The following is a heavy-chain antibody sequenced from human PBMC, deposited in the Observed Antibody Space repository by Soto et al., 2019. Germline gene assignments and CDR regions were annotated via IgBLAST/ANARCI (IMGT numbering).Heavy chain of an antibody. CDR3: ARDKERQRLGGNYYYAMDV. Sequence: QVQLVQSGAEVKKPGSSVKVSCKASGGTFNTFAISWVRQAPGQGFEWLGGINPIFRTPDYAQKFQDRVTIIADASASTAYMELSSLRSDDTAVYYCARDKERQRLGGNYYYAMDVWGQGTTVTVSS. CDR2: INPIFRTP. J-gene: IGHJ6*02. V-gene: IGHV1-69*12. D-gene: IGHD5-12*01. CDR1: GGTFNTFA.